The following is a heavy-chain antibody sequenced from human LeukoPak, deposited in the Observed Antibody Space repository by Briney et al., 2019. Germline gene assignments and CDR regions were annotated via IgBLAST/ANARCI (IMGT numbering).Heavy chain of an antibody. CDR1: GFTFSSYA. CDR2: ISGSGGST. J-gene: IGHJ4*02. V-gene: IGHV3-23*01. Sequence: QAGGSLRLSCAASGFTFSSYAMSWVRQAPGKGLEWVSAISGSGGSTYYADSVKGRFTISRDNSKNTLYLQMNSLRAEDTAVYYCAKVQQPVLWYFDYWGQGTLVTVSS. D-gene: IGHD2-21*01. CDR3: AKVQQPVLWYFDY.